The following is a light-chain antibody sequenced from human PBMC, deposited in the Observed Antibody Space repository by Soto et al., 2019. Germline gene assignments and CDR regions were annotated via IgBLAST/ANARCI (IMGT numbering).Light chain of an antibody. J-gene: IGKJ4*01. CDR2: AAS. CDR3: QNYNSAPIT. Sequence: DIQMTQSPSSLSASVGDRVTVTCRAGQDISNYLAWYQQKPGEVPKFLIYAASALQSGVPSRFSGSGSGTDFTLTISSLQPEDVAIYYCQNYNSAPITFGGGTKVDI. V-gene: IGKV1-27*01. CDR1: QDISNY.